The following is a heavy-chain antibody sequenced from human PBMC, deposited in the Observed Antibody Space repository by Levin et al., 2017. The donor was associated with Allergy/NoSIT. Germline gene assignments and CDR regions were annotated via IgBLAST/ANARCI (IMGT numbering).Heavy chain of an antibody. CDR2: IKQDGSEK. Sequence: GGSLRLSCAASGVTFSSYWMSWVRQAPGKGLEWVANIKQDGSEKYYVDSVKGRFTISRDNAKNSLYLQMNSLRAEDTAVYYCARSDFLDCSSTSCYTVNYFDYWGQGTLVTVSS. CDR3: ARSDFLDCSSTSCYTVNYFDY. V-gene: IGHV3-7*01. CDR1: GVTFSSYW. D-gene: IGHD2-2*02. J-gene: IGHJ4*02.